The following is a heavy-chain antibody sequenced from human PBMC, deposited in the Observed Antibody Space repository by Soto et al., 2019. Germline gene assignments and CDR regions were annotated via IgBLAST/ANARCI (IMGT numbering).Heavy chain of an antibody. D-gene: IGHD1-1*01. CDR3: ASSLGLEYYYGMDV. V-gene: IGHV1-69*12. CDR2: IVPIFGTA. J-gene: IGHJ6*02. CDR1: GGTFSSYA. Sequence: QVQLVQSGAEVKKPGSSVKVSCKASGGTFSSYAISWVRQAPGQGLEWMGGIVPIFGTANYAQKFQGRVTITADEATSTAYVELSSLRSEDTAVYYCASSLGLEYYYGMDVWGQGTTVTVSS.